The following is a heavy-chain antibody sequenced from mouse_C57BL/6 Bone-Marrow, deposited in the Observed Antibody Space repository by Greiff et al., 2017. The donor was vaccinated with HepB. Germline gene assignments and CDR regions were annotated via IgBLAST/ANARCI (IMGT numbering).Heavy chain of an antibody. CDR2: IWSGGST. D-gene: IGHD1-1*01. V-gene: IGHV2-2*01. J-gene: IGHJ1*03. Sequence: QVHVKQSGPGLVQPSQSLSITCTVSGFSLTSYGVHWVRQSPGKGLEWLGVIWSGGSTDYNAAFISRLSISKDNSKSQVFFKMNSLQADDTAIYYCARGDYYGSSYGDFDVWGTGTTVTVSS. CDR1: GFSLTSYG. CDR3: ARGDYYGSSYGDFDV.